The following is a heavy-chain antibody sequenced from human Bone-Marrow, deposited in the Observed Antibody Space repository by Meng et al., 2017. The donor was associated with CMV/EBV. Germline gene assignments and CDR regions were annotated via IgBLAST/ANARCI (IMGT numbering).Heavy chain of an antibody. CDR3: ARAGPEEDWNDDYYYYGMDV. CDR2: IIPILGIA. D-gene: IGHD1-1*01. Sequence: SVKVSCKASGGTFSSYAISWVRQAPGQGLEWMGGIIPILGIANYAQKFQGRVTITADKSTSTAYMELSSLRSEDTAVYYCARAGPEEDWNDDYYYYGMDVWGQGTTVTVSS. CDR1: GGTFSSYA. J-gene: IGHJ6*02. V-gene: IGHV1-69*10.